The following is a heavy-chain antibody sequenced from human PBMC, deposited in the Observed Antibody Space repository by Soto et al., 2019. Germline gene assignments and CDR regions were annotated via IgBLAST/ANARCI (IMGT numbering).Heavy chain of an antibody. Sequence: SETLSLTCTVSGGSISSYYWSWIRQPPGKGLEWIGYIYYSGSTNYNPSLKSRVTISVDTSKNQFSLKLSSVTAADTAVYYCAGAPNWAYFDLWGLGTLVTVSS. CDR2: IYYSGST. D-gene: IGHD7-27*01. J-gene: IGHJ4*02. CDR1: GGSISSYY. V-gene: IGHV4-59*01. CDR3: AGAPNWAYFDL.